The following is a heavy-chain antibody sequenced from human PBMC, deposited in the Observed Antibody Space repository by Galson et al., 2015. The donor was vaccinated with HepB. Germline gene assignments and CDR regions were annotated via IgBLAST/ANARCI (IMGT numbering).Heavy chain of an antibody. Sequence: SLRLSCAASGFTFSSYSMNWVRQAPGKGLEWVSYISSSSSTIYYADSVKGRFTISRDNAKNSLYLQMNSLRAEDTAVYYCARDSPYYYDSSGYSFDYWGQGTLVTVSS. V-gene: IGHV3-48*01. J-gene: IGHJ4*02. D-gene: IGHD3-22*01. CDR2: ISSSSSTI. CDR1: GFTFSSYS. CDR3: ARDSPYYYDSSGYSFDY.